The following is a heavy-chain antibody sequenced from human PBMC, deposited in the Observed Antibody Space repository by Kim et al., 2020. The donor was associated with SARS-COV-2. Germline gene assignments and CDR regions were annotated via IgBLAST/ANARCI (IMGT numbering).Heavy chain of an antibody. Sequence: GGSLRLSCAASGFTFSSYAMSWVRQAPGKGLEWVSAISGSGGSTYYADSVKGRFTISRDNSKNTLYLQMNSLRADDTAVYYCAKTGSSGLYYFDYWGQGTLVTVSS. V-gene: IGHV3-23*01. CDR3: AKTGSSGLYYFDY. J-gene: IGHJ4*02. CDR2: ISGSGGST. CDR1: GFTFSSYA. D-gene: IGHD3-22*01.